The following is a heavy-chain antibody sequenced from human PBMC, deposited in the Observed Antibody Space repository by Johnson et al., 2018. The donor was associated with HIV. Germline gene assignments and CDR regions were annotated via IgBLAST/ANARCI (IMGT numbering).Heavy chain of an antibody. Sequence: VQLVESWGGLVQPGGSQRLSCAASGFTVITKYMTWVRQAPGKGLECVSVIYSGGNTYYADSVKGRFSISRDKAKNRLHLQLNSLGAEDTAVYYCAREWGMITFGGVIPRNAFDIWGQGTMVTVSS. CDR2: IYSGGNT. CDR3: AREWGMITFGGVIPRNAFDI. V-gene: IGHV3-66*01. CDR1: GFTVITKY. J-gene: IGHJ3*02. D-gene: IGHD3-16*01.